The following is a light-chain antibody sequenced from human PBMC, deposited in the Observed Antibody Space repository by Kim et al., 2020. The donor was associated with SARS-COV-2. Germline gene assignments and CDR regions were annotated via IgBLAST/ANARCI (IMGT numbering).Light chain of an antibody. J-gene: IGKJ1*01. CDR2: DAS. V-gene: IGKV3-20*01. CDR1: QSVSNTY. CDR3: HQYDSSPST. Sequence: EVVLTQSPGTLSLSPGERATLSCRASQSVSNTYLAWYQQRPGQAPRLLMYDASKRATGIPDRFRGGGSGTDFTLTISRLEPEDFAVYFCHQYDSSPSTFGQGTKVDIK.